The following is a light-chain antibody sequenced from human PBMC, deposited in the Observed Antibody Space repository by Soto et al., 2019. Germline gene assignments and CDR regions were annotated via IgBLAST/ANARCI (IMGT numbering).Light chain of an antibody. V-gene: IGKV1-39*01. CDR3: QQSYSIPLT. Sequence: DIPMTQSPSSLSASVGDRVTITCRASQSISIYLNWYQQKPGKAPKFLIYAASSLQSGVPSRFSGSGSGTDFTLTISSLQPEDFATYYCQQSYSIPLTFGGGAKVDIK. CDR1: QSISIY. J-gene: IGKJ4*01. CDR2: AAS.